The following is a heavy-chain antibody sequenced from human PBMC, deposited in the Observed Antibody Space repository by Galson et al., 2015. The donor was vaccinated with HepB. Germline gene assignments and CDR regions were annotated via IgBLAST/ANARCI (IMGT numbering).Heavy chain of an antibody. V-gene: IGHV3-30*09. J-gene: IGHJ4*02. CDR1: GFTLSSHA. D-gene: IGHD5/OR15-5a*01. Sequence: SLRLSCAASGFTLSSHAMHWVRQAPGKGLEWVAVISSDGSNKYFADSVKGRFAISRDSSRNTLYLQMNSLRAEDTAVYYCARDGNAYLRIVSSLKVDYWGQGTLVTVSS. CDR3: ARDGNAYLRIVSSLKVDY. CDR2: ISSDGSNK.